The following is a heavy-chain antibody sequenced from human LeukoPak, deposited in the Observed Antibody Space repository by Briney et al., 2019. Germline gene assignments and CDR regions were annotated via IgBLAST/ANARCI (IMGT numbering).Heavy chain of an antibody. CDR2: IYYSGST. CDR1: GGSISSYY. J-gene: IGHJ6*03. CDR3: ARAIAVASNYYYMDV. V-gene: IGHV4-59*01. Sequence: PSETLSLTCTVSGGSISSYYWSWIRQPPGKGLEWIGYIYYSGSTNYNPPLKSRVTISVDTSKNQFSLRLSSVTAADTAVYYCARAIAVASNYYYMDVWGKGTTVTISS. D-gene: IGHD6-19*01.